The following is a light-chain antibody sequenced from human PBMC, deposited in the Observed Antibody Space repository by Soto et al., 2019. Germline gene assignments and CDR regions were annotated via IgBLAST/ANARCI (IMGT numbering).Light chain of an antibody. CDR2: EVT. J-gene: IGLJ2*01. Sequence: QSALTQPASVSGSPGQSITISCTGTNSDIRGYNYVSWYQKHPGKAPKLMIYEVTNRPSGVSTRFSGSKSGNTASLTISGLQAEDEADYYCSSYTTSSPYVIFGGGTKLTVL. CDR1: NSDIRGYNY. V-gene: IGLV2-14*01. CDR3: SSYTTSSPYVI.